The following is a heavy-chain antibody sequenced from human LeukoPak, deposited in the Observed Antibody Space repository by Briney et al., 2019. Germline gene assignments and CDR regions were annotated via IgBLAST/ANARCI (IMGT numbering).Heavy chain of an antibody. V-gene: IGHV1-69*01. Sequence: GASVKVSSKASGGTFSSYAISWVRQAPGQGLEWVGGIIPIFGAANYAQKFQGRVTITADESTSTAYMELSSLRSEDTAVYYCARGDEHCSSTSCYVLPFDYWGQGTLVTVSS. D-gene: IGHD2-2*01. J-gene: IGHJ4*01. CDR2: IIPIFGAA. CDR1: GGTFSSYA. CDR3: ARGDEHCSSTSCYVLPFDY.